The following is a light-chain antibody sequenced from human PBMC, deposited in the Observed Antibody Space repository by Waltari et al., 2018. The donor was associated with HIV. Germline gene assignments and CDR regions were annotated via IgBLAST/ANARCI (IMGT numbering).Light chain of an antibody. Sequence: DIQVTQSPSSLPASVGDRVTITCRASQSIRNYLNWYHQKPGQAPKLLIYDASSLQSGVPSRFSGSGSGTDFTLTIISLQPEDFATYYCQQSYSTPQTFGQGTKVEI. J-gene: IGKJ1*01. CDR1: QSIRNY. CDR2: DAS. CDR3: QQSYSTPQT. V-gene: IGKV1-39*01.